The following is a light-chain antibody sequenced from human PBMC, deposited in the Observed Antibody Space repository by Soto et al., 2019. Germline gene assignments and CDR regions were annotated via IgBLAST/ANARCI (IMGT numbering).Light chain of an antibody. J-gene: IGKJ1*01. V-gene: IGKV3-20*01. Sequence: VLTQSPDSLSLSPGERATISCRASQYISTKLAWYQQKPGQAPRLLFSGAFNRATDTPDRFSGSGSGTDFTLIISGVEAEDFAMYYCQQYGNSPWTFGQGTRVDFK. CDR1: QYISTK. CDR2: GAF. CDR3: QQYGNSPWT.